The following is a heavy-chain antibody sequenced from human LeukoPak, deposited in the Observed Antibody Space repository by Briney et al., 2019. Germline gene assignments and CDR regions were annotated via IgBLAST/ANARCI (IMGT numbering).Heavy chain of an antibody. CDR3: ARDTYDILTGYYKWAFDI. CDR1: GFTVSSNY. Sequence: GGSLRLSCAASGFTVSSNYMSWVRQAPGKGLEWVSVIYSGGSTYYADSVKGRFTISRDNAKNSLYLQMNSLRAEDTAVYYCARDTYDILTGYYKWAFDIWGQGTMVTVSS. CDR2: IYSGGST. V-gene: IGHV3-53*01. J-gene: IGHJ3*02. D-gene: IGHD3-9*01.